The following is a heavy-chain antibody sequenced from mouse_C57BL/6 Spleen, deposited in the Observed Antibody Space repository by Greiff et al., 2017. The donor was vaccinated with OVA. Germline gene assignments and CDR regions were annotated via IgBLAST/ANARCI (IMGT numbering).Heavy chain of an antibody. CDR3: ASNYGSSYAWFAY. CDR2: IDPSDSYT. Sequence: QVQLQQPGAELVKPGASVKLSCKASGYTFTSYWMQWVKQRPGQGLEWIGEIDPSDSYTNYNQKFKGKGTLTVDTSSSTAYMQLSSLTSEDSAVYYCASNYGSSYAWFAYWGQGTLVTVSA. J-gene: IGHJ3*01. V-gene: IGHV1-50*01. D-gene: IGHD1-1*01. CDR1: GYTFTSYW.